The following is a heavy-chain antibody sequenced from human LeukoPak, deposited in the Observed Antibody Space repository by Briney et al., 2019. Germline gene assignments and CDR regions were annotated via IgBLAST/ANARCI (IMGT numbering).Heavy chain of an antibody. J-gene: IGHJ4*02. V-gene: IGHV1-24*01. D-gene: IGHD3-22*01. CDR2: FDPEDGET. CDR1: GYTLTELS. Sequence: ASVKVSCKVSGYTLTELSMHWVRQAPGKGLEWMGGFDPEDGETIYAQKLQGRVTMTTDTSTSTAYMELRSLRSDDTAVYYCAFSDYYDSSGYPYYFDYWGQGTLVTVSS. CDR3: AFSDYYDSSGYPYYFDY.